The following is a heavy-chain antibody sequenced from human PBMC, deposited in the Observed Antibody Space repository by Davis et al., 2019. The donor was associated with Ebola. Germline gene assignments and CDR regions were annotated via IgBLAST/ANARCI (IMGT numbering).Heavy chain of an antibody. CDR3: AKVLQATNILATTYYYYALDV. Sequence: GESLRISCAASEITFSRYEMNWVRQAPGKGLEWVSYISTSGSTIYYADSVKGRFTISRDNAKNSLYLQMNSLRAEDTAVYYCAKVLQATNILATTYYYYALDVWGQGTTVTVS. J-gene: IGHJ6*02. V-gene: IGHV3-48*03. CDR1: EITFSRYE. CDR2: ISTSGSTI. D-gene: IGHD5-12*01.